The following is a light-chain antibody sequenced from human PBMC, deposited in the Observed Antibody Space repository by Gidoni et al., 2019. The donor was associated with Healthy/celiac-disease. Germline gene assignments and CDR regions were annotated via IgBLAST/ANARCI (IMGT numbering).Light chain of an antibody. J-gene: IGKJ2*01. V-gene: IGKV1-39*01. CDR2: AAS. CDR3: QQSYSTLMYT. CDR1: QSISSY. Sequence: DIQVTQSPSSLSASVGDRVTITCRASQSISSYLNWYQHKPGKAPKLLIYAASSLQRGVPSRFSGSGSGTDFTLTISSLHPEDFATYYCQQSYSTLMYTFGQGTKLEIK.